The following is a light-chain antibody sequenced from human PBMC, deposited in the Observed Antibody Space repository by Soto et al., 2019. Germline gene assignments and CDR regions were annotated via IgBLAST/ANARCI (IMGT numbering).Light chain of an antibody. V-gene: IGLV2-14*01. Sequence: QSALTQPASLSGSPGQSVTISCSGTTSDFVNYNYVSWYQHHPGKAPQLILFEVSNRPSGVSSRFSGSKSGNTASLIISGLQAEDEDYYYCSSYTVSTDVVFGGGTQLTVL. CDR1: TSDFVNYNY. CDR3: SSYTVSTDVV. J-gene: IGLJ2*01. CDR2: EVS.